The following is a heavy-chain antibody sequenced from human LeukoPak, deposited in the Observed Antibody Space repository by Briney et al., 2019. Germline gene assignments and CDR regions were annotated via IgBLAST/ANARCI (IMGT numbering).Heavy chain of an antibody. CDR2: IYHSGST. CDR3: ASMKVATLNFDY. D-gene: IGHD5-12*01. CDR1: GGSFSGYY. J-gene: IGHJ4*02. Sequence: SETLSLTCAVYGGSFSGYYWSWIRQPPGKGLEWIGYIYHSGSTYYNPSLKSRVTISVDRSKNQFSLKLSSVTAADTAVYYCASMKVATLNFDYWGQGTLVTVSS. V-gene: IGHV4-30-2*01.